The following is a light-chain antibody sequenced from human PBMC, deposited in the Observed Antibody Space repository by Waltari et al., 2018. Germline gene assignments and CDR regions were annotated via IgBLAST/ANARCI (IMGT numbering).Light chain of an antibody. Sequence: ILLTQSPDTLSLSPGDGASLSCRASQDVDSTYFAWYQQRPGQAPRLLIYGASTMATDVSDRFSGSGSGTEFTLSIRRAEPEDSAVYYCQQYDTFGQGTKLMIK. J-gene: IGKJ2*01. V-gene: IGKV3-20*01. CDR1: QDVDSTY. CDR2: GAS. CDR3: QQYDT.